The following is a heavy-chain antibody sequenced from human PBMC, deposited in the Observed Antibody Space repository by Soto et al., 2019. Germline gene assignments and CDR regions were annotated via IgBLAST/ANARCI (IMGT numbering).Heavy chain of an antibody. V-gene: IGHV4-61*01. CDR2: VYYSGTT. J-gene: IGHJ4*02. CDR1: GGSVSNKTYY. Sequence: SETLSLTCSVSGGSVSNKTYYWSWIRQPPGKRLEWIGYVYYSGTTNYNPSLKSRVTISVDLSKNQFSLRLSSVTTADTALYYCARTTAVPNTLRSRYFFDYWGQGTRVTVSS. CDR3: ARTTAVPNTLRSRYFFDY. D-gene: IGHD4-17*01.